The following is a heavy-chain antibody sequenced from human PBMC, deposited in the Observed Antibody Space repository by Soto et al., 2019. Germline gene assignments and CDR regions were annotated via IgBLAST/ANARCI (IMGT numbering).Heavy chain of an antibody. CDR3: ARCSSTSCYMGDYGMDV. J-gene: IGHJ6*02. Sequence: SVKVSCKASGGTFSSYAISWVRQAPGQGLEWMGGIIPIFGTANYAQKFQGRVTITADKSTSTAYMELSSLRSEDTAVYYCARCSSTSCYMGDYGMDVWGQGTTVTVSS. V-gene: IGHV1-69*06. D-gene: IGHD2-2*02. CDR2: IIPIFGTA. CDR1: GGTFSSYA.